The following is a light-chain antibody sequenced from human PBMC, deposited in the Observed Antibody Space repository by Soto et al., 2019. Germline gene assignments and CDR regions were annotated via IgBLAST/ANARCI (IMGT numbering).Light chain of an antibody. CDR1: WSNIGNNA. Sequence: QSVLTQPPSVSEAPRQRVTISCSGSWSNIGNNAVNWYQQLPGKAPKLLIYYDDLLSSGVSDRFSGSKSGTSASLAISGLQFEDGADYYCAVWDDNLNGVVFGGGTKLTVL. CDR2: YDD. J-gene: IGLJ2*01. CDR3: AVWDDNLNGVV. V-gene: IGLV1-36*01.